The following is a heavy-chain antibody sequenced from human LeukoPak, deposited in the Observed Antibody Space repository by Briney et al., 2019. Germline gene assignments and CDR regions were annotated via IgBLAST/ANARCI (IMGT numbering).Heavy chain of an antibody. V-gene: IGHV3-30*18. J-gene: IGHJ4*02. Sequence: GGSLRLSCAASGFTFSSYGMHWVGQAPGKGLEWVAVISYDGSNKYFADSVKGRFTISRDNSKNTLDLHMNSLRAEDTAVYYCAKANSSGYYHTYFDYWGQGTLVTVSS. CDR2: ISYDGSNK. CDR1: GFTFSSYG. CDR3: AKANSSGYYHTYFDY. D-gene: IGHD3-22*01.